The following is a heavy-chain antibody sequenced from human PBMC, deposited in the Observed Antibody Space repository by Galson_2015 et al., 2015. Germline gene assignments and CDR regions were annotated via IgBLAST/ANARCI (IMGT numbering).Heavy chain of an antibody. CDR1: GYTFTSYD. V-gene: IGHV1-8*01. D-gene: IGHD3-3*01. CDR3: SRGDAGPYDFWSGYFGAPNWFDP. Sequence: SVKVSCKASGYTFTSYDINWVRQAPGQGLEWMGWMNPNSGNTGYAQTFQGRVTMTRNTSISTAYMELSSLRSEDAAVYYCSRGDAGPYDFWSGYFGAPNWFDPWGQGTLVPVSS. J-gene: IGHJ5*02. CDR2: MNPNSGNT.